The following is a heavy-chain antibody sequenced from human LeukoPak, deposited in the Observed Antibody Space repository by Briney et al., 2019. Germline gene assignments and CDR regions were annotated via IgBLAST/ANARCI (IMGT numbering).Heavy chain of an antibody. V-gene: IGHV3-30*18. Sequence: GGSLRLSCAASGFTFSSYGMHWVRQAPGKGLEWVAVISYDGSNKYYADSVKGRFTISRDNSKNTLYLQMNSLRAEDTAVYYCAKRVVRGVKSYDYWGQGTLVTVSS. J-gene: IGHJ4*02. CDR3: AKRVVRGVKSYDY. D-gene: IGHD3-10*01. CDR1: GFTFSSYG. CDR2: ISYDGSNK.